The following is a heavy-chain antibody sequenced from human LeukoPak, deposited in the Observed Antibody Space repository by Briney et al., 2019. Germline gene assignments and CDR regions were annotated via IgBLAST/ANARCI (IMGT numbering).Heavy chain of an antibody. CDR3: ARGPLGEFYFPNWFDP. J-gene: IGHJ5*02. V-gene: IGHV5-51*01. CDR1: GYSFTSYW. Sequence: GASLKISCKGSGYSFTSYWIGWVRQMPGKGLEWMGIIYPGDSDTRYSPSFQGQVTISADKSISTAYLQWSSLKASDTAMYYCARGPLGEFYFPNWFDPWGQGTLVTVSS. D-gene: IGHD3-10*01. CDR2: IYPGDSDT.